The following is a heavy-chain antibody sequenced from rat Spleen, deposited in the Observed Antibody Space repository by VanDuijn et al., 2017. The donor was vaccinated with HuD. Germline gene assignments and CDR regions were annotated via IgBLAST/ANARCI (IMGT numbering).Heavy chain of an antibody. CDR2: ISTGGGNT. J-gene: IGHJ2*01. D-gene: IGHD1-2*01. CDR1: GFTFSNYY. CDR3: ARHRSYYSSYVYAFDY. Sequence: EVQLVESGGGLVQPGRSLKLSCAASGFTFSNYYMAWVRQAPTKGLEWVASISTGGGNTYYRDSVKGRFIISRDNAKNTLYLQMDSLRSEDTATYYCARHRSYYSSYVYAFDYWGQGVMVTVSS. V-gene: IGHV5-25*01.